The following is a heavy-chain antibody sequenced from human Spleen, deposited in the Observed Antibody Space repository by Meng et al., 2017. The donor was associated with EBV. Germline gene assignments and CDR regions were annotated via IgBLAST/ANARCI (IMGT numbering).Heavy chain of an antibody. CDR1: GGSISSSSYY. V-gene: IGHV4-39*07. CDR3: ARVEMATIGY. D-gene: IGHD5-24*01. Sequence: QLQLQESGPGLVRPSETLSLTCTVSGGSISSSSYYWGWIRQPPGKGLEWIGSIYYSGSTYYNPSLKSRVTISVDTSKNQFSLKLSSVTAADTAVYYCARVEMATIGYWGQGTLVTVSS. CDR2: IYYSGST. J-gene: IGHJ4*02.